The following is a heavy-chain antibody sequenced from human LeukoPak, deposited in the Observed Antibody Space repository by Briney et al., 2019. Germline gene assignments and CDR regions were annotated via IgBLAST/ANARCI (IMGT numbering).Heavy chain of an antibody. CDR1: GFTFSSYD. Sequence: GGSLRLSCAASGFTFSSYDMHWVRQATGKGLEWVSAIGTAGDTYYPGSVKGRFTISRENGKNSLYLQMNSLRAGDTAVYYCARAVLGYCSSTSCYGDGGYFDYWGQGTLVTVSS. J-gene: IGHJ4*02. CDR3: ARAVLGYCSSTSCYGDGGYFDY. V-gene: IGHV3-13*01. CDR2: IGTAGDT. D-gene: IGHD2-2*01.